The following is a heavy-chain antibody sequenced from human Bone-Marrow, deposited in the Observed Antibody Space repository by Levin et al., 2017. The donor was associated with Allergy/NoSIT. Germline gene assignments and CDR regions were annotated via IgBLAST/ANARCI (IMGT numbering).Heavy chain of an antibody. Sequence: GGSLKLSCEASGLTFSSYAMHWVRQAPGKGLEWVAIISYDGSETYSADSVKGRFTISRDDSKNTLYLRMLSLRPEDTAVYYCASPTTVTTVYMDVWGKGTTVTVSS. CDR3: ASPTTVTTVYMDV. V-gene: IGHV3-30-3*01. CDR2: ISYDGSET. J-gene: IGHJ6*03. D-gene: IGHD4-17*01. CDR1: GLTFSSYA.